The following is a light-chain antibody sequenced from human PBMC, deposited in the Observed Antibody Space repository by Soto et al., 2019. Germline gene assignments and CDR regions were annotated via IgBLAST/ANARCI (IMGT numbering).Light chain of an antibody. V-gene: IGKV3-20*01. CDR3: EQYGSTPLT. CDR2: DAS. J-gene: IGKJ4*01. CDR1: QSVANNY. Sequence: EIVLTQSPATLSLSPGERATLSCRASQSVANNYLAWYQQKPGQAPRFLIYDASSRATGIPDRFSGSGSGTDFTLTISRLEPEDFAVYYCEQYGSTPLTFGGGTKV.